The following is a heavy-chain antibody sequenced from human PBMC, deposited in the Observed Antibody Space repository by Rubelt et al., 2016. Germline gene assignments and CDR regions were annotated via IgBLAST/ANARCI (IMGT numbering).Heavy chain of an antibody. J-gene: IGHJ4*02. D-gene: IGHD4-23*01. Sequence: QVQLVQSGAEVKKPGSSVKVSCKASGYTFTSYGISGVRQAPGQGLEWMGWISAYNGNTNYAQKLQGRVTRTTDTSKSIAYMELRSLRSDDTAVYYCARDVGGNSVLYYFDYWGQGTLVTVSS. V-gene: IGHV1-18*01. CDR3: ARDVGGNSVLYYFDY. CDR1: GYTFTSYG. CDR2: ISAYNGNT.